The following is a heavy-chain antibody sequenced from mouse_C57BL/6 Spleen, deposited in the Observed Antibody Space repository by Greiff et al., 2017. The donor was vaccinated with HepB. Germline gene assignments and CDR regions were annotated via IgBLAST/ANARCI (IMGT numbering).Heavy chain of an antibody. V-gene: IGHV14-4*01. CDR2: IDPENGDT. Sequence: VQLKESGAELVRPVASVKLSCTASGFNIKDDYMHWVKQRPEQGLEWIGWIDPENGDTEYASKFQGKATITADTSSNTAYLQLSSLTSEDTAVYYCTTRDAMDYWGQGTSVTVSS. CDR3: TTRDAMDY. J-gene: IGHJ4*01. CDR1: GFNIKDDY.